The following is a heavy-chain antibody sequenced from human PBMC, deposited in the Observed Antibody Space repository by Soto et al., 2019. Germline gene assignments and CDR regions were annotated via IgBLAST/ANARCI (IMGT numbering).Heavy chain of an antibody. V-gene: IGHV4-39*01. CDR3: ARQPYYDSSGYVGWFDP. D-gene: IGHD3-22*01. CDR2: IYYSGST. Sequence: QLQLQESGPGLVKPLETLSLTCTVSGGSISSSSYYWGWIRQPPGKGLEWIGSIYYSGSTYYNPSLKSRVTISVDTSKNQFSLKLSSVTAADTAVYYCARQPYYDSSGYVGWFDPWGQGTLVTVSS. J-gene: IGHJ5*02. CDR1: GGSISSSSYY.